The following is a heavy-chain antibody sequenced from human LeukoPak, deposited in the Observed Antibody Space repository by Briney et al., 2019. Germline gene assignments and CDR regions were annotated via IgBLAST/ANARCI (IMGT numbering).Heavy chain of an antibody. CDR2: INHSGST. CDR3: ARLGYSSGWSPNDAFDI. V-gene: IGHV4-34*01. Sequence: KSSETLSLTCAVYGGSFSGYYWSWIRQPPGKGLEWIGEINHSGSTNYNPSLKSRVTISVDTSKNQFSLKLSSVTAAVTAVYYCARLGYSSGWSPNDAFDIWGQGTMVTVSS. J-gene: IGHJ3*02. CDR1: GGSFSGYY. D-gene: IGHD6-19*01.